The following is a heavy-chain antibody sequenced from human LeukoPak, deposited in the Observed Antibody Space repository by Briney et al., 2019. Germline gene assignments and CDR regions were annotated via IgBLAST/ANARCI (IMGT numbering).Heavy chain of an antibody. V-gene: IGHV1-18*04. D-gene: IGHD1-26*01. CDR1: GYTFRGYY. CDR3: ARDTPFVGSYSSDAFDI. J-gene: IGHJ3*02. CDR2: ISAYNGNT. Sequence: ASVKVSRKASGYTFRGYYLHWVRQAPGKGVEGMGWISAYNGNTNYAQKLQGRVTMTTDTSTSTAYMELRSLRSDDTAVYYCARDTPFVGSYSSDAFDIWGQGTMVTVSS.